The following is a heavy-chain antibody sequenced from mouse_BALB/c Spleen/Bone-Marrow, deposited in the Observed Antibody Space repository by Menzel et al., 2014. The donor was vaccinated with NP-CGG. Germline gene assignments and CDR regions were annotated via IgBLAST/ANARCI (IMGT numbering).Heavy chain of an antibody. CDR1: GYTFTSYW. CDR3: ARGATVVARYFDS. J-gene: IGHJ2*01. D-gene: IGHD1-1*01. V-gene: IGHV1-7*01. CDR2: INPSTGYT. Sequence: VQLQQSGAELAKPGASVTMSCKASGYTFTSYWMHWVKQRPGQALEWIGYINPSTGYTEFNQKFKDKATLTADKSSSTAYMHLSSLTSEDSAVYYCARGATVVARYFDSWGQGTTLTVSS.